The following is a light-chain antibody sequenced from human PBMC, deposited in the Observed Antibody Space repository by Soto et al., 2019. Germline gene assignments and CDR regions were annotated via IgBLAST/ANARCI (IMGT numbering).Light chain of an antibody. CDR2: GAS. CDR1: QFVSTN. Sequence: VMSQSLATLSVSPGENATLSCRASQFVSTNLAWYQQRRGQALRLLIYGASTRAIGVPARFSGSGSGTEFTLTISSLQSEDFAVYYCQQYNDRPRTFGQGTKVDI. J-gene: IGKJ1*01. V-gene: IGKV3-15*01. CDR3: QQYNDRPRT.